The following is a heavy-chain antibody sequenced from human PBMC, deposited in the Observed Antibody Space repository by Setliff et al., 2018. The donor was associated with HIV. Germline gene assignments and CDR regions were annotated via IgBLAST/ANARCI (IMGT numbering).Heavy chain of an antibody. J-gene: IGHJ4*02. Sequence: SVKVSCKASGGTFSSYTINWVRQAPGQGLEWMGRSIPILGIGNDEQAQKFKGRVAFTADKSTSTVYIELSSLRSEDTAIYYCATSYGSGVAPFDYWGQGTLVTVSS. D-gene: IGHD3-10*01. CDR3: ATSYGSGVAPFDY. V-gene: IGHV1-69*02. CDR1: GGTFSSYT. CDR2: SIPILGIG.